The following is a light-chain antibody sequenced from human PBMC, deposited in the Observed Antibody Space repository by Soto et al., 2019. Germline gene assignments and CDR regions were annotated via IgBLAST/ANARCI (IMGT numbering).Light chain of an antibody. CDR3: QQRSNWPIT. V-gene: IGKV3-11*01. J-gene: IGKJ5*01. CDR2: DAS. Sequence: EIVLTQSPATLSLSPGERATLSCRASQSVSSYLAWYQQKPGQAPRLLIYDASNRANGIPARFSGSGSGTDFTLTISSLEPGDFAVYYCQQRSNWPITFGQGTRLEIK. CDR1: QSVSSY.